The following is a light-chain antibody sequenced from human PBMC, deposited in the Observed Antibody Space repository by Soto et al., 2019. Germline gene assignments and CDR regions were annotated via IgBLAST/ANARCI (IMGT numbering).Light chain of an antibody. CDR2: DAS. Sequence: EIVLTQSPAPLSLSPGDRATLSCRASQSVNRNLAWYQQKPGQAPKFLIYDASNRATGIPARFSGSGSETDFTLTINSLEPEDFAVYFCQQYSNWPPITFGQGTRLEIK. J-gene: IGKJ5*01. CDR1: QSVNRN. CDR3: QQYSNWPPIT. V-gene: IGKV3-11*01.